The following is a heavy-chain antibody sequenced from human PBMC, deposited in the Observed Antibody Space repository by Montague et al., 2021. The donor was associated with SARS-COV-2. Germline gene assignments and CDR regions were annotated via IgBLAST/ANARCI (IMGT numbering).Heavy chain of an antibody. V-gene: IGHV4-39*01. CDR1: GGSISSSSYY. Sequence: SETLSLTCTVSGGSISSSSYYWGWIRQAPGKGLEWIGSIYYSGSTYYNPSLKSRVTISVDTSKNQFSLKLSSVTAAVTAVYYCARGARQGYGFRLGSFDYWGQGTLVTVSS. J-gene: IGHJ4*02. D-gene: IGHD3-10*01. CDR3: ARGARQGYGFRLGSFDY. CDR2: IYYSGST.